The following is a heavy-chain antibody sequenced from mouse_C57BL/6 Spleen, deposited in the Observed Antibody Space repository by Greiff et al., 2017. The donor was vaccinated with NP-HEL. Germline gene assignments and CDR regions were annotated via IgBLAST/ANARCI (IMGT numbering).Heavy chain of an antibody. D-gene: IGHD2-3*01. J-gene: IGHJ2*01. CDR1: GFTFSSYA. CDR2: ISDGGSYT. Sequence: EVKLVESGGGLVKPGGSLKLSCAASGFTFSSYAMSWVRQTPEKRLEWVATISDGGSYTYYPDNVKGRFTISRDNAKNNLYLQMSHLKSEDTAMYYCARDGYYDYFDYWGQGTTLTVSS. V-gene: IGHV5-4*01. CDR3: ARDGYYDYFDY.